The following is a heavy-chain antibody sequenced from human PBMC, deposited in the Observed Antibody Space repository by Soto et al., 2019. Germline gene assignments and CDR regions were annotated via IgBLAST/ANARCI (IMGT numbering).Heavy chain of an antibody. CDR1: GYTFTSYD. CDR3: ARSTNDYGVRH. CDR2: MNPNSGNT. V-gene: IGHV1-8*01. Sequence: QVQLVQSGAEVKKPGASVKVSCKASGYTFTSYDIHWVRQATGQGLEWMGWMNPNSGNTGYAQKIQGRVTMTRNTSIRTAYMEVSSLRSDDTAVYYCARSTNDYGVRHWGQGTLVTVSS. J-gene: IGHJ1*01. D-gene: IGHD4-17*01.